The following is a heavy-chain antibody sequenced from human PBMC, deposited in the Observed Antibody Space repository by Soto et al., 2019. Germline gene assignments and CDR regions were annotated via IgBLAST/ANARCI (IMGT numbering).Heavy chain of an antibody. Sequence: PGGSLRLSCAASGFSFSVYAMHWVRQAPGKGLEWLTVISYDGTNKYYAKSVEGRFTVSRDNSKNTLYLQMNSLRAEDTALYYCARARDFIVGASDYWGQGTPVTVSS. CDR2: ISYDGTNK. V-gene: IGHV3-30-3*01. J-gene: IGHJ4*02. D-gene: IGHD1-26*01. CDR3: ARARDFIVGASDY. CDR1: GFSFSVYA.